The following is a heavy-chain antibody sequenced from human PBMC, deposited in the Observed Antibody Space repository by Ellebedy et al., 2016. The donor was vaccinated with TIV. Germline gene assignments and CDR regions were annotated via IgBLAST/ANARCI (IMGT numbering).Heavy chain of an antibody. V-gene: IGHV4-39*01. D-gene: IGHD4-23*01. CDR3: ARQIGGYGGRFDP. CDR2: IFYTGVT. J-gene: IGHJ5*02. Sequence: MPSETLSLTCSVSGGSIATGSYYWAWLRQPPGKGLEWIASIFYTGVTYYNSSLESRLTISVDTSKNQFSLQLRSVTVADSALYYCARQIGGYGGRFDPWGQGARVTVSS. CDR1: GGSIATGSYY.